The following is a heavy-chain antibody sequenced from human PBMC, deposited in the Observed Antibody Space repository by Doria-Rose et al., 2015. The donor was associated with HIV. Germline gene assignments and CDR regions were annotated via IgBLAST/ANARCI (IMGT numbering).Heavy chain of an antibody. CDR3: ARIKSSRWYHKYYFDF. D-gene: IGHD6-13*01. V-gene: IGHV2-26*01. J-gene: IGHJ4*02. CDR2: IFSDDER. Sequence: SGPVLVKPTETLTLTCTVSGVSLSSPGMGVSWIRQPPGKALEWLANIFSDDERSYKTSLKSRLTISRVTSKSQVVLTMTDMDPVDTATYYCARIKSSRWYHKYYFDFWGQGTLSSSPQ. CDR1: GVSLSSPGMG.